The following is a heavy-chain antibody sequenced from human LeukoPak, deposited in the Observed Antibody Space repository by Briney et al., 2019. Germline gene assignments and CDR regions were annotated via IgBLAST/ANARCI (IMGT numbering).Heavy chain of an antibody. CDR2: ISSSSSYI. CDR3: ARGGYSGYDALGNYYYMDV. Sequence: KSGGSLRLSCAASGFTFSSYSMNWVRQAPGKGLEWVSSISSSSSYIYYADSVRGRFTFSRDNAKNSLYLQMNSLRAEDTAVYYCARGGYSGYDALGNYYYMDVWGKGTTVTVSS. CDR1: GFTFSSYS. J-gene: IGHJ6*03. V-gene: IGHV3-21*01. D-gene: IGHD5-12*01.